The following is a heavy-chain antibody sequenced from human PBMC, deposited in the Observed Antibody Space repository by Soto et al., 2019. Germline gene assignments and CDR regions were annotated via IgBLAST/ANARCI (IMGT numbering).Heavy chain of an antibody. CDR2: IYYSGST. D-gene: IGHD3-9*01. Sequence: SETLSLTCTVSGGSISSGDYYWSWIRQPPGKGLEWIGYIYYSGSTYYNPSLKSRVTISVDTSKNQFSLKLSSVTAADTAVYYCARLGADDYYDILTGYYYYFDYWGQGTLVTVSP. V-gene: IGHV4-30-4*01. J-gene: IGHJ4*02. CDR1: GGSISSGDYY. CDR3: ARLGADDYYDILTGYYYYFDY.